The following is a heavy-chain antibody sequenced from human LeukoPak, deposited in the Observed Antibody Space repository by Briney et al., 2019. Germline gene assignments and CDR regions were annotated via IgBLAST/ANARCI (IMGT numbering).Heavy chain of an antibody. J-gene: IGHJ6*03. V-gene: IGHV4-59*01. CDR3: ARQYLTGYYYYMDV. CDR2: IYYSGST. D-gene: IGHD3-9*01. Sequence: ASETLSLTCTVSVGLISSYYWSWIRQPRGKALEWIGYIYYSGSTNYNPSLKSRVTISVDTSKNQFSLKLSSVTAADTAVYYCARQYLTGYYYYMDVWGKGTTVTVSS. CDR1: VGLISSYY.